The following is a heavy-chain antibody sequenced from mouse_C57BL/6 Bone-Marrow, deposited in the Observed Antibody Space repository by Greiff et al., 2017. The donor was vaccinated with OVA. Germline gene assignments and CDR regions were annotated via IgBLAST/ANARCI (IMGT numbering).Heavy chain of an antibody. CDR1: GFTFSSYA. CDR3: ARFRWLLLDY. Sequence: EVKVVESGGGLVKPGGSLKLSCAASGFTFSSYAMSWVRQTPEKRLEWVATLSDGGSYTYYPDNVKGRFTISRDNAKNNLYLQMSHLKSEDTAMYYCARFRWLLLDYWGQGTTLTVSS. J-gene: IGHJ2*01. V-gene: IGHV5-4*03. D-gene: IGHD2-3*01. CDR2: LSDGGSYT.